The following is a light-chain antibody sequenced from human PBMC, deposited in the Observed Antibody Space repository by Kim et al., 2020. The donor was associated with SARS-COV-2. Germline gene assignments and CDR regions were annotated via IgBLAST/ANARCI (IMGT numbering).Light chain of an antibody. CDR3: QQYYSTRGLWS. CDR2: AAY. J-gene: IGKJ1*01. CDR1: QAISTS. Sequence: GDTVTINCRASQAISTSLAWLQQKAGKAPKLLVYAAYKLKSGVPTRFRGSGSGKDFTLTINNLQAEDFATYHCQQYYSTRGLWSFGQGTKVDIK. V-gene: IGKV1-NL1*01.